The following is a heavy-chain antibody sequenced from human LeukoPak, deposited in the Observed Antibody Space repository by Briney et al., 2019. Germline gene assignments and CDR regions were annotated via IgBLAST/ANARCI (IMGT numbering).Heavy chain of an antibody. J-gene: IGHJ2*01. Sequence: ASVKVSCKTSGYTFTGYYMIWVRQAPVQELEWMGWINPNSGGTNYAQKSQGRVTMTRDTSISTAYMELSRLRSDDTAVYYCARGVGPRYFDLWGRGTLVTVSS. CDR1: GYTFTGYY. CDR3: ARGVGPRYFDL. D-gene: IGHD1-26*01. V-gene: IGHV1-2*02. CDR2: INPNSGGT.